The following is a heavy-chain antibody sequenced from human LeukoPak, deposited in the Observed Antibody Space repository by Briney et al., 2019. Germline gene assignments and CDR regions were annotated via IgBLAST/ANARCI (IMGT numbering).Heavy chain of an antibody. CDR2: IWYHGRNK. CDR3: ARDYCGGDCYSFDS. V-gene: IGHV3-33*01. CDR1: GFTFISYG. D-gene: IGHD2-21*02. Sequence: GRSLSLSCPASGFTFISYGRHWFRQPPGKGLEWLAFIWYHGRNKYFAASVKGRFTISRDISKNTLYLQMNSLRAEDTAVYYCARDYCGGDCYSFDSWGQGTLVTVSS. J-gene: IGHJ4*02.